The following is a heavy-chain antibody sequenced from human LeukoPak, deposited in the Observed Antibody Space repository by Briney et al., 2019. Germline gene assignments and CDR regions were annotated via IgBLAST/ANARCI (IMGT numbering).Heavy chain of an antibody. CDR1: NGSFSGYY. Sequence: SETRSLTCAVYNGSFSGYYWSWIRQPPGKGLEWIGEINHSGSTNYNPSLKSRLTISVDTSKNQFSLRVNSVTAADTAVYYCARGGWLPYWGQGTLVTVSS. V-gene: IGHV4-34*01. CDR2: INHSGST. D-gene: IGHD5-24*01. J-gene: IGHJ4*02. CDR3: ARGGWLPY.